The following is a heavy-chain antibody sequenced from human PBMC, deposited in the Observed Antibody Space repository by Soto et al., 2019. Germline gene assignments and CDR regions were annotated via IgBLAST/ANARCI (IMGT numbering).Heavy chain of an antibody. CDR1: GYTFTTYD. Sequence: ASVKVSCKASGYTFTTYDINWVRQATGQGPEWMGWMTPNTGNTGYSEKFQGRVTMARNTSISTAYMELSGLRSEDTAVYYCARGRGDSSFSYYYMDVWGKGTTVTVSS. CDR3: ARGRGDSSFSYYYMDV. V-gene: IGHV1-8*01. D-gene: IGHD2-21*02. CDR2: MTPNTGNT. J-gene: IGHJ6*03.